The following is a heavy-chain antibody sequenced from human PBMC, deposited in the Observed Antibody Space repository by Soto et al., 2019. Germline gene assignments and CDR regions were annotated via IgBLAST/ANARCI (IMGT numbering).Heavy chain of an antibody. Sequence: SETLSLTCAVSGGSLTGYYWGWIRQPPGKGLEWVGQLNHGGSPNYNPSLRSRVTISLDTSKNQFSLRLTSVTAADTAIYYCAREETGNDALDIWGQGTLVTVSS. CDR2: LNHGGSP. CDR3: AREETGNDALDI. CDR1: GGSLTGYY. V-gene: IGHV4-34*01. D-gene: IGHD1-1*01. J-gene: IGHJ3*02.